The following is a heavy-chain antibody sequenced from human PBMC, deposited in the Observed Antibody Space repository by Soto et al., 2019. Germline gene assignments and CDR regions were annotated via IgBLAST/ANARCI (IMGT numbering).Heavy chain of an antibody. CDR1: GYTFTSYG. D-gene: IGHD2-2*01. CDR2: ISAYNGNT. J-gene: IGHJ5*02. CDR3: ARTGRLYCSSTSCFGWFDP. Sequence: VASVKVSCKASGYTFTSYGISWVRQAPGQGLEWMGWISAYNGNTNYAQKLQGRVTMTTDTSTSTAYMELRSLRSDDTAVYYCARTGRLYCSSTSCFGWFDPWGQGTQVTVSS. V-gene: IGHV1-18*04.